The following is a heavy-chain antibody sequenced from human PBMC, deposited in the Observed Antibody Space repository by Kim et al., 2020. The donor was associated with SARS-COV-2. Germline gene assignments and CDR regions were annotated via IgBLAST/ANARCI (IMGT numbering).Heavy chain of an antibody. Sequence: GGSLRLSCSVSGFTFSDYAMYWVRQPPGKGLEYVSSISSNGEDTFYADSPRDRFTIFRDNSKDTLYPELSRLRSDDTSVYFCVKGRVAVAGNFGYFD. CDR3: VKGRVAVAGNFGYFD. J-gene: IGHJ4*01. D-gene: IGHD6-19*01. V-gene: IGHV3-64D*09. CDR1: GFTFSDYA. CDR2: ISSNGEDT.